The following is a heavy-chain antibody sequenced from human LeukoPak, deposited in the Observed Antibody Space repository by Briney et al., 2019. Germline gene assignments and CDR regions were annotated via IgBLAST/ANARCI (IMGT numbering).Heavy chain of an antibody. CDR1: GYTFTGYY. CDR2: INPSSGGT. D-gene: IGHD2-2*01. J-gene: IGHJ6*03. V-gene: IGHV1-2*02. CDR3: ARDGCSSTSCPPWNYYYYMDV. Sequence: ASVKVSCKASGYTFTGYYMHWVRQAPGQGLEWMGWINPSSGGTNYAQKFQGRVTMTRDTSISTAYMELSRLRSDDTAVYYCARDGCSSTSCPPWNYYYYMDVWGKGTTVTVSS.